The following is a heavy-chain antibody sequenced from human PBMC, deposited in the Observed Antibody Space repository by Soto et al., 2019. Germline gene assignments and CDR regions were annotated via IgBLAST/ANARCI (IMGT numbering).Heavy chain of an antibody. CDR2: IYPGDSDT. V-gene: IGHV5-51*01. CDR1: GYSFTSYW. J-gene: IGHJ6*03. Sequence: PGESLKISCKGSGYSFTSYWIGWVRQMPGKGLEWMGIIYPGDSDTRYSPSFQGQVTISADKSISTAYLQWSSLKASDTAMYYCARHRGYGDYGNYMDVWGKGTTVTVSS. CDR3: ARHRGYGDYGNYMDV. D-gene: IGHD4-17*01.